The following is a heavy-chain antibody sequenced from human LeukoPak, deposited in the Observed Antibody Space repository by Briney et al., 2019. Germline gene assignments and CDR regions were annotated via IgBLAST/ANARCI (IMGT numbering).Heavy chain of an antibody. CDR2: IYTGGGT. Sequence: GGSLRLSCAVSGFCVRTNFMSWVRQAPGKGLEWVPAIYTGGGTDHADSVKGRLTISRDNSKNTLSLQMNRLRADDTAIYYCTRSGYRHPYHFESWGQGTLVIVSS. J-gene: IGHJ4*02. CDR3: TRSGYRHPYHFES. V-gene: IGHV3-53*05. CDR1: GFCVRTNF. D-gene: IGHD3-22*01.